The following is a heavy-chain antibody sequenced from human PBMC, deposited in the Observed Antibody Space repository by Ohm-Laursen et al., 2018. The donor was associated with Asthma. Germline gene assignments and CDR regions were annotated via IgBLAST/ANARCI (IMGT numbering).Heavy chain of an antibody. V-gene: IGHV4-59*02. CDR3: ARLDWARSMFDS. D-gene: IGHD3-9*01. J-gene: IGHJ4*02. Sequence: SETLSLTCAVFGGSVSGYYWTWVRQPPGRELEWFAYMFSSGGANYNPSLKSRVTLSTDTSKNRVSLSLRSMTAADTALYFCARLDWARSMFDSWGQGTLVIVSS. CDR2: MFSSGGA. CDR1: GGSVSGYY.